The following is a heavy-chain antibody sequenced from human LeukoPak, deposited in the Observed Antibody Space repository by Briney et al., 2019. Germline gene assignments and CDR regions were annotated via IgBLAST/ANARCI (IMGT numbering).Heavy chain of an antibody. V-gene: IGHV3-30*02. CDR2: IRYDGSNK. CDR3: ANGDYGDFSAFYY. Sequence: GGSLRLSCAASGFTFGSHGMHWVRQAPGKGLEWVAFIRYDGSNKYYADSVKGRFTISRDTSKNTLWLQMSSLRGEDTAVYYCANGDYGDFSAFYYWGQGTPVTVSS. D-gene: IGHD4-17*01. J-gene: IGHJ4*02. CDR1: GFTFGSHG.